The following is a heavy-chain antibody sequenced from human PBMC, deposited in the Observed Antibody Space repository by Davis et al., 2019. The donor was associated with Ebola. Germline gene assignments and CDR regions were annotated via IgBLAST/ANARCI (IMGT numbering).Heavy chain of an antibody. CDR2: IDPSDSYT. CDR1: GYSFNNYW. Sequence: PGGSLRLSCKGSGYSFNNYWISWVRQLPGKGLEWLGRIDPSDSYTNYSPSFQGHITIPVDRSVSSVFLQWSSLRASDTAIYYCARDIPSSYNWFDPWGQGTQVTVSS. V-gene: IGHV5-10-1*01. D-gene: IGHD2-15*01. J-gene: IGHJ5*02. CDR3: ARDIPSSYNWFDP.